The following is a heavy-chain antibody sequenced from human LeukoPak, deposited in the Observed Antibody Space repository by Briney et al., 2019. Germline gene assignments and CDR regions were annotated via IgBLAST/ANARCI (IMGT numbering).Heavy chain of an antibody. V-gene: IGHV3-53*01. CDR1: GFTVSSNY. Sequence: GGSLRLSCAASGFTVSSNYMNWVRQAPGKGLEWGSVIYGGGNIYYADSVKGRFTISRDNGKNTLFLQMNSLRAEDAAVYYCARRPGGVVVPAAASRWFDPWGQGTLVTVSS. J-gene: IGHJ5*02. CDR3: ARRPGGVVVPAAASRWFDP. CDR2: IYGGGNI. D-gene: IGHD2-2*01.